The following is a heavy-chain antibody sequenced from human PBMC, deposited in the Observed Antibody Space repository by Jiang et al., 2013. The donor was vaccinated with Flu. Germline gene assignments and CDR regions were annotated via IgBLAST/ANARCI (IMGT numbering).Heavy chain of an antibody. D-gene: IGHD2-2*01. CDR3: ALGAQGRSTSFVWFDP. CDR1: GYTFTSYD. CDR2: MNPNSGNT. Sequence: GAEVKKPGASVKVSCKASGYTFTSYDINWVRQATGQGLEWMGWMNPNSGNTGYAQKFQGRVTMTRNTSISTAYMELSSLRSEDTAVYYCALGAQGRSTSFVWFDPWGQGTLGHRLL. V-gene: IGHV1-8*01. J-gene: IGHJ5*02.